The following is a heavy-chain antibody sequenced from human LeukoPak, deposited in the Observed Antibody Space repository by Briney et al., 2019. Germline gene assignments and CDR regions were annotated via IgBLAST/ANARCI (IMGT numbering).Heavy chain of an antibody. Sequence: GSLRLSCAVSGFNVSSSYMSWVRQAPGKGLEWVSVIYREDKAYYADSVKGRFTISRDSSKNTLYLQINSLRAEDTAIYYCARDSITGATLAYWGQGTLVTVSS. CDR3: ARDSITGATLAY. D-gene: IGHD5-24*01. J-gene: IGHJ4*02. CDR1: GFNVSSSY. V-gene: IGHV3-53*01. CDR2: IYREDKA.